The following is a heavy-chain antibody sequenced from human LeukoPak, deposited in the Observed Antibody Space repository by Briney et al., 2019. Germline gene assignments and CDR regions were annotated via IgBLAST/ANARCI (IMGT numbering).Heavy chain of an antibody. V-gene: IGHV3-23*01. D-gene: IGHD2-15*01. CDR1: GFTFSTYW. J-gene: IGHJ4*02. Sequence: PGGSLRLSCAASGFTFSTYWIHWVRQAPGKGLEWVSAISGSGGSTYYADSVKGRFTISGDNSKNTLCLQMNSLRAEDAAVYYCAKAPVTSCRGAFCYPFDYWGQGTLVTVSS. CDR2: ISGSGGST. CDR3: AKAPVTSCRGAFCYPFDY.